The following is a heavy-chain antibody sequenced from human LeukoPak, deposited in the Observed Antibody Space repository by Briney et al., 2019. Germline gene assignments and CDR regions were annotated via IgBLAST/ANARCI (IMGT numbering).Heavy chain of an antibody. CDR3: ARVRVGLNWFDP. CDR1: GGTFSSYT. J-gene: IGHJ5*02. D-gene: IGHD1-26*01. CDR2: IIPILGIA. Sequence: ASVKVSCKTSGGTFSSYTISWVRQAPGQGLEWMGRIIPILGIATYAQNFQGRVTISADKSTSTAYMELSSLRSEDTAVYYCARVRVGLNWFDPWGQGTLVTVSS. V-gene: IGHV1-69*02.